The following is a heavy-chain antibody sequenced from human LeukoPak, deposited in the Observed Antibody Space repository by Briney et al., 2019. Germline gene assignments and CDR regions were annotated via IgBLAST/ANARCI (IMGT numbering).Heavy chain of an antibody. CDR2: IWYDGSNK. V-gene: IGHV3-33*06. Sequence: PGRSLRLSCAASGFTFSSYGFHWVRQAPGKGLEWAAVIWYDGSNKYYADSVKGRFTISRDSSKNTLYLQMNSLRAEDTAVYYCAKDGSGGGWKWFDPWGQGTLVTVSS. CDR1: GFTFSSYG. D-gene: IGHD2-15*01. CDR3: AKDGSGGGWKWFDP. J-gene: IGHJ5*02.